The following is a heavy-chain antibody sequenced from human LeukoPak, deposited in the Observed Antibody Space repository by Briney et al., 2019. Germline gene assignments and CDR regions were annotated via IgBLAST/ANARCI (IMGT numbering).Heavy chain of an antibody. CDR2: ISYDGSNK. J-gene: IGHJ6*02. D-gene: IGHD2-15*01. CDR3: AKDLGTWGYYYYGMDV. CDR1: GFTFSSYG. V-gene: IGHV3-30*18. Sequence: PGGSLRLSCAASGFTFSSYGMHWVRQAPGKGLEWVAAISYDGSNKYYADSVKGRFTISRDNSKNTLYLQMNSLRAEDTAAYYCAKDLGTWGYYYYGMDVWGQGTTVTVSS.